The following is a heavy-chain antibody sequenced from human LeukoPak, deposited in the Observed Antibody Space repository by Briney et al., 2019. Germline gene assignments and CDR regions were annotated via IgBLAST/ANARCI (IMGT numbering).Heavy chain of an antibody. CDR3: ILGLSFRGVNTPYY. Sequence: GGSLRLSCAASGFTFSSYSMNWVRQAPGKGLEWASSISSSSSYIYYADSVKGRFTISRDNAKNSLYLQMNSLRAEDTAVYYCILGLSFRGVNTPYYWGQGTLVTVSS. J-gene: IGHJ4*02. CDR1: GFTFSSYS. V-gene: IGHV3-21*01. CDR2: ISSSSSYI. D-gene: IGHD3-10*01.